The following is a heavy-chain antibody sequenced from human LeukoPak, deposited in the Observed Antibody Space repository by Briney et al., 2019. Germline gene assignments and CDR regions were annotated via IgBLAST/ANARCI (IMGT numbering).Heavy chain of an antibody. Sequence: SETLSLTCAVYAGSFSGYYWSWIRQPAGKGLEWIGRIYSSGSNNYNPSLKSRVTMSLDTSKNHLSLNLSSVTAADTAVYYCAREPTSGREPTSGRPLDYWGQGTLVTVSS. D-gene: IGHD5-12*01. J-gene: IGHJ4*02. CDR1: AGSFSGYY. CDR2: IYSSGSN. V-gene: IGHV4-4*07. CDR3: AREPTSGREPTSGRPLDY.